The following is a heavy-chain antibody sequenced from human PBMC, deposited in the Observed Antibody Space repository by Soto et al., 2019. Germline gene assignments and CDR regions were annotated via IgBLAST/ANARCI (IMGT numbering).Heavy chain of an antibody. D-gene: IGHD6-6*01. CDR1: GITFRTYA. CDR2: ISDSGGTT. Sequence: GGSLRLSCAVSGITFRTYAMSWVRQAPGKGLEWVSVISDSGGTTHYAASVKGRFTVSRDNFKNTLYLQMSSLRAEDTALYYCAKAADSSSYGVDVWGQGTTVTVSS. CDR3: AKAADSSSYGVDV. J-gene: IGHJ6*02. V-gene: IGHV3-23*01.